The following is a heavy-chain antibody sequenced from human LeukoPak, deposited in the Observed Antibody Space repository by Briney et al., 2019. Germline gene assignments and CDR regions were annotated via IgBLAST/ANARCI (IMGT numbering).Heavy chain of an antibody. CDR1: GFTFSSYW. Sequence: GGSLRLSRAASGFTFSSYWMNWARQAPGKGLEWVASINHNGNVNYYVDSVKGRFTISRDYAKNSLYLQMSNLRAEDTAVYFCARGGGLDVWGQGATVTVSS. CDR3: ARGGGLDV. CDR2: INHNGNVN. V-gene: IGHV3-7*03. J-gene: IGHJ6*02. D-gene: IGHD3-16*01.